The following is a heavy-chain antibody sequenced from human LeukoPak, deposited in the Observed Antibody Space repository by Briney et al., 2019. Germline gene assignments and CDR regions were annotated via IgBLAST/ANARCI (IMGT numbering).Heavy chain of an antibody. J-gene: IGHJ4*02. D-gene: IGHD3-22*01. Sequence: PGGYLRLYCAASGFTFSSYWMSWVRQAPGKGLEWVANIKQDGTEEYYVDSVKGRFTISRDNAKNSLYLQMNSLRADDTAVYYCARWEGNGYYFDYRGQGTLVTVSS. CDR3: ARWEGNGYYFDY. V-gene: IGHV3-7*01. CDR2: IKQDGTEE. CDR1: GFTFSSYW.